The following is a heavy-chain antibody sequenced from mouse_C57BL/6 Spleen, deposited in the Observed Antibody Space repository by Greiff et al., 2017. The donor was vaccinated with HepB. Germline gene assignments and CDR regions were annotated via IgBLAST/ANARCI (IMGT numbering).Heavy chain of an antibody. CDR2: IRSKSNNYAT. Sequence: EVQLVESGGGLVQPQGSLKLSCAASGFSFNTYAMNWVRQAPGKGLEWVARIRSKSNNYATYYDDSVKDRFTISRDDSESMLYLQMNNLKTEDTAMYFCVRRGYGNFAWFAYWGQGTLVTVSA. CDR1: GFSFNTYA. D-gene: IGHD2-1*01. V-gene: IGHV10-1*01. J-gene: IGHJ3*01. CDR3: VRRGYGNFAWFAY.